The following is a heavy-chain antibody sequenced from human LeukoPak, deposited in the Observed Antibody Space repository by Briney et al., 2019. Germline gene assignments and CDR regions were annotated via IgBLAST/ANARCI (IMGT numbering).Heavy chain of an antibody. CDR1: GFTVSSND. J-gene: IGHJ4*02. Sequence: GGSLRLSCAASGFTVSSNDMSWVRQAPGKGLECISVIYSGGSTDYADSVRGRFTISRDDSKNTLYLQMNGLRAEDTAVYYCVRRAGGYSHPYDYWGQGTLVTVSS. CDR3: VRRAGGYSHPYDY. CDR2: IYSGGST. V-gene: IGHV3-53*01. D-gene: IGHD4-23*01.